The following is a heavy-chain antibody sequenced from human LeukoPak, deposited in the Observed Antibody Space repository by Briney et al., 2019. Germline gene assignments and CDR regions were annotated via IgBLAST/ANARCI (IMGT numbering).Heavy chain of an antibody. Sequence: PSQTLSLTCTVSGGSISSGDYYWSWSRQPPGKGLEWIGYIYYSGSTYYNPSLKSRVTISVDTSKNQFSLKVGSVTAADTAVYYCARDRSVSGYYYGMDVWGKGTTVTVSS. J-gene: IGHJ6*04. V-gene: IGHV4-30-4*01. CDR3: ARDRSVSGYYYGMDV. CDR1: GGSISSGDYY. CDR2: IYYSGST. D-gene: IGHD3-10*01.